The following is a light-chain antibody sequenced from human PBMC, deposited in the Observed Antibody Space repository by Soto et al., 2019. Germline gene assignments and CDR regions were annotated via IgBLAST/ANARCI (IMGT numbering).Light chain of an antibody. Sequence: QSALTQPASVSGSPGQSITISCTGTSSDVGGYNYVSWYQRYPGKAPKLMIYEVSNRPSGVSNRFSGSKSGNTASLTISGLQAGDEADYYCTSYIRSSTLDYVFGTGTKVTVL. V-gene: IGLV2-14*01. J-gene: IGLJ1*01. CDR2: EVS. CDR1: SSDVGGYNY. CDR3: TSYIRSSTLDYV.